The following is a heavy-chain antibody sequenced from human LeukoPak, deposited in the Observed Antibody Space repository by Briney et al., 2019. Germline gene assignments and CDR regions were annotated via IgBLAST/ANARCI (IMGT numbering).Heavy chain of an antibody. CDR1: GFTFSSYG. CDR2: IRYDGSNK. V-gene: IGHV3-30*02. CDR3: AKDLWELPLEGFSFDY. Sequence: PGGSLRLSCAASGFTFSSYGMHWLRQAPGKGLEWVAFIRYDGSNKLYADSVKGRFTISRDNSKNTLYLQMNALRGEDTAVYYCAKDLWELPLEGFSFDYWGQGTLVTVSS. J-gene: IGHJ4*02. D-gene: IGHD1-26*01.